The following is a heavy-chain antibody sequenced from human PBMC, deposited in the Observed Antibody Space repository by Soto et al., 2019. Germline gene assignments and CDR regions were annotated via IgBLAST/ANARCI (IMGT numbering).Heavy chain of an antibody. CDR1: GFTFDASA. Sequence: GVSMRLSCAASGFTFDASAMHWVRQAPGKGLAWVSGISWNSGSIGYADSVKGRFTISRDNAKNSLYLQMNSLRAEDTALYYCAKXIGITGTTGYYYYGMDVWGQGTTVTVSS. CDR3: AKXIGITGTTGYYYYGMDV. CDR2: ISWNSGSI. D-gene: IGHD1-7*01. J-gene: IGHJ6*02. V-gene: IGHV3-9*01.